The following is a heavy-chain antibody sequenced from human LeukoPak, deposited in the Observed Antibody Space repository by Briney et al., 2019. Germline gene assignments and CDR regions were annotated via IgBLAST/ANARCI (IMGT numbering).Heavy chain of an antibody. D-gene: IGHD6-13*01. Sequence: SETLSLTCTVSGGSISSSSYYWGWIRQPPGKGLEWIGSIYYSGSTYYNPALKSRVTISVDTSKNQFSLKLSSVTAADTAVYYCARGYSSSWYSKLYYFDYWGQGTLVTVSS. J-gene: IGHJ4*02. CDR2: IYYSGST. V-gene: IGHV4-39*07. CDR3: ARGYSSSWYSKLYYFDY. CDR1: GGSISSSSYY.